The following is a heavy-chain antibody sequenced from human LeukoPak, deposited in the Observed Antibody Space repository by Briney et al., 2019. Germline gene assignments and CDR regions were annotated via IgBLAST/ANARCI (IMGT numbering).Heavy chain of an antibody. CDR1: GFTFGDYA. CDR3: TRDPTYDSSGYVFDY. D-gene: IGHD3-22*01. J-gene: IGHJ4*02. V-gene: IGHV3-49*03. Sequence: GGSLRLSCTASGFTFGDYAMSWFRQAPGKGLEWVGFIRSKAYGGTTEYAASVKGRFTISRDDSKSIDYLQMNSLKTEDTAVYYCTRDPTYDSSGYVFDYWGQGTLVTVSS. CDR2: IRSKAYGGTT.